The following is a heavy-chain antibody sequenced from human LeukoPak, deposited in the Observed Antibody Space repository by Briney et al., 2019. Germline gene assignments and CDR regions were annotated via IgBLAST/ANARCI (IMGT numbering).Heavy chain of an antibody. D-gene: IGHD3-22*01. CDR3: ERGGRVVAIDF. J-gene: IGHJ4*02. CDR1: GGSFSGYQ. CDR2: INHSGST. Sequence: SETLSLTCAVYGGSFSGYQCNWLRQPPGKGLEWIGEINHSGSTYYNPSLKSRVTMSVDTSKNQFSLKLSSVTAADTAVYYCERGGRVVAIDFWGQGTLVTVSS. V-gene: IGHV4-34*01.